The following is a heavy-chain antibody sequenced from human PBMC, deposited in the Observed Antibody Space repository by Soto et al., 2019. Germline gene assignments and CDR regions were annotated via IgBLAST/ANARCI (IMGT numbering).Heavy chain of an antibody. Sequence: GGSLRLSCTASGFTFGDYAMSWVRQAPGKGLEWVGFIRSKAYGGTTEYAASVKGRFTISRDDSKSIAYLQMNSLKTEDTAVYYCTREILGSDYWGQGALVTVSS. J-gene: IGHJ4*02. V-gene: IGHV3-49*04. CDR2: IRSKAYGGTT. D-gene: IGHD3-10*01. CDR3: TREILGSDY. CDR1: GFTFGDYA.